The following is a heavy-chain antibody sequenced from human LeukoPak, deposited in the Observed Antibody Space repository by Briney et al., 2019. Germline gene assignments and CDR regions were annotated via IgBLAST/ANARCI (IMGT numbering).Heavy chain of an antibody. Sequence: SETLSLTCAVYGGSFSGYYWSWIRQPPGKGLEWIGEINHSGSTNYNPSLKSRVTISVDTSKNQFSPKLSSVTAADTALYYCARHNYYNFWNALNWFDPWGQGTPVTVSS. D-gene: IGHD3-3*01. CDR3: ARHNYYNFWNALNWFDP. V-gene: IGHV4-34*01. CDR1: GGSFSGYY. J-gene: IGHJ5*02. CDR2: INHSGST.